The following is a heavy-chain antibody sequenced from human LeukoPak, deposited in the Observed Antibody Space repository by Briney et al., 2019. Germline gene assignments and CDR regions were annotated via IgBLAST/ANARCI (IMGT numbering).Heavy chain of an antibody. J-gene: IGHJ4*02. CDR2: IYYSGST. D-gene: IGHD3-10*01. Sequence: PSETLSLTCTVAGGSISSSSYYWGWIRQPPGKGLEWIGSIYYSGSTYYNPSLTSRLTISVDTSKNQFSLKLSSVTAADTAVYYCAIRSPSGSGIFYFDYWGQGTLVTVSS. CDR1: GGSISSSSYY. V-gene: IGHV4-39*01. CDR3: AIRSPSGSGIFYFDY.